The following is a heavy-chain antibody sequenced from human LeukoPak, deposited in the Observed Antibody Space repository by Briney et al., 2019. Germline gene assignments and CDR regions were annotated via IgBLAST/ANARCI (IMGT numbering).Heavy chain of an antibody. J-gene: IGHJ3*02. CDR2: IYYSGST. Sequence: SETLSLTCTVSGGSISSGGYYGNWIRQFPGKGLEWIGYIYYSGSTYYNPSLESRITISLDTSKNLFSLKLSSVTAADTAVYYCARDKYDILTGYSAPGAFDIWGQGTMVTVSS. D-gene: IGHD3-9*01. V-gene: IGHV4-31*03. CDR3: ARDKYDILTGYSAPGAFDI. CDR1: GGSISSGGYY.